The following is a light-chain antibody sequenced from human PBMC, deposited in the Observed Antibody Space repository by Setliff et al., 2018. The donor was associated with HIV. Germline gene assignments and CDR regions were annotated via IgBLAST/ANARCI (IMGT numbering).Light chain of an antibody. CDR3: AAWDATLNGFV. CDR1: SSNIGTNA. Sequence: VLTQPPSASGTPGQRVTISCSGSSSNIGTNAVNWYQQLPGTAPKVLIYDNNQRPSGVPDRVSGSKSGTSASLAISGLQSDDEADYYCAAWDATLNGFVFGTGTKVTVL. CDR2: DNN. J-gene: IGLJ1*01. V-gene: IGLV1-44*01.